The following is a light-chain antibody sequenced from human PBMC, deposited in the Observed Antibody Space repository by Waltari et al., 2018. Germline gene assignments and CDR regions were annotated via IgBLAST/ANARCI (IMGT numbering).Light chain of an antibody. J-gene: IGKJ4*01. Sequence: AIRMTQSPSSFSASTGDRVTITCRASQGISSYLAWYQQKPGKAPKLLIYAASTLQSGVPSRFSGSGSGTDFTLTISSLQPEDIATYYCQQYDNVPPLTFGGGTKVEIK. CDR1: QGISSY. V-gene: IGKV1-8*01. CDR2: AAS. CDR3: QQYDNVPPLT.